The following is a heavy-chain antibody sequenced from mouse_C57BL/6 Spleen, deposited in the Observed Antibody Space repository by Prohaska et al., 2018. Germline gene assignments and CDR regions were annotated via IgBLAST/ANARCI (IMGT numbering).Heavy chain of an antibody. Sequence: FTDYNMHWVKQSHGKSLEWIGYINPNNGGTSYNQKFKGKATLTVNKSSSTAYMELRSLTSEDSAVYYYASGLGSSPGFAYWGQGTLVTVSA. V-gene: IGHV1-22*01. J-gene: IGHJ3*01. CDR2: INPNNGGT. D-gene: IGHD1-1*01. CDR3: ASGLGSSPGFAY. CDR1: FTDYN.